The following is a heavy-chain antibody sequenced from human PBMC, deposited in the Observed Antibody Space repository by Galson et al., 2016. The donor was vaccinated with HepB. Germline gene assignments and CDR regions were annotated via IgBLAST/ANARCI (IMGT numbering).Heavy chain of an antibody. Sequence: SLRLSCAASGFTFKNFAMHWFRQAPGKGLEHVGGTNSNGGTTYHVTSVKGRFSISRDNSKNILYLHMGSLTADDTSVYCARAEEWELPIPDYWGQGALVTVSS. CDR3: ARAEEWELPIPDY. CDR1: GFTFKNFA. V-gene: IGHV3-64*01. D-gene: IGHD1-26*01. CDR2: TNSNGGTT. J-gene: IGHJ4*02.